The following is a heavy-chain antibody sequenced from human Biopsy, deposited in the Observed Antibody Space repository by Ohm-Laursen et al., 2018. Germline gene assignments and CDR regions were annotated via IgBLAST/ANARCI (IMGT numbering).Heavy chain of an antibody. CDR1: GFTFSDYY. J-gene: IGHJ6*02. Sequence: SLRLSCSAVGFTFSDYYMIWVRQAPGRGLEWVSYISGSGTLIYYRDSVKGRFTISRDSAKNSLYLQMDSLRAEDTAVYYCARKIYGDYEVPYSYGMDVWGLGTTVTVSS. CDR2: ISGSGTLI. CDR3: ARKIYGDYEVPYSYGMDV. V-gene: IGHV3-11*01. D-gene: IGHD4-17*01.